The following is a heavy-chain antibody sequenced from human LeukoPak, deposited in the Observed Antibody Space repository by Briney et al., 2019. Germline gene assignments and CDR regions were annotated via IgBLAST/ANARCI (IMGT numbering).Heavy chain of an antibody. CDR2: FYSSGLT. J-gene: IGHJ5*02. D-gene: IGHD1-14*01. CDR1: GGSISSYY. CDR3: ARDFGTLPGVPTWFDP. V-gene: IGHV4-4*07. Sequence: PSETLSLTCTVSGGSISSYYWSWIRQPAGKGLEWIGRFYSSGLTNYNPYLKGRVTVSVDTSKNQFFLELTSVTAADTAVYYCARDFGTLPGVPTWFDPWGQGTLVTVSS.